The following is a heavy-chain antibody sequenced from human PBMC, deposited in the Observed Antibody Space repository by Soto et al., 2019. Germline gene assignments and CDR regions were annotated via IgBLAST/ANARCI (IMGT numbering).Heavy chain of an antibody. CDR3: AVGAM. Sequence: EVHLVESGGGLVQPGGALRLSCAASGFTFSREWMSWVRQAPGKGLEWVAYINQDGSEKDYVDSVEGRFTISRDNGKNSLNLQMNSLRAEDTAVDFCAVGAMGGHGTPVTVSS. CDR1: GFTFSREW. V-gene: IGHV3-7*03. CDR2: INQDGSEK. J-gene: IGHJ4*01.